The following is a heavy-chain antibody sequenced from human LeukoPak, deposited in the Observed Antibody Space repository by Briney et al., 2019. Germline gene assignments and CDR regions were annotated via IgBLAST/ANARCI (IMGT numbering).Heavy chain of an antibody. V-gene: IGHV3-21*01. CDR2: ISSSSSYI. CDR1: GFTFSSYS. D-gene: IGHD5/OR15-5a*01. J-gene: IGHJ3*02. Sequence: PGGSLRLSCAASGFTFSSYSMNWVRQAPGKGLEWVSSISSSSSYIYYADSVKGRFTISRDNAKNTLYLQMNSLRAEDTAVYYCASRYSVADAFDIWGQGTMVTVSS. CDR3: ASRYSVADAFDI.